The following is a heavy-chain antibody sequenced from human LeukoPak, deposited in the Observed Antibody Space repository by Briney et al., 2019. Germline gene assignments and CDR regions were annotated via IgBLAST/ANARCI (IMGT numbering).Heavy chain of an antibody. V-gene: IGHV1-8*01. CDR3: ARASSWYGTNWFDP. D-gene: IGHD6-13*01. Sequence: GASVKVSCKASGYTFTSYDINWVRQATGQGLEWMGWMNPKSGNTGYAQKFQGRVTMTRNTSISTAYMELSSLRSEDTAVYCCARASSWYGTNWFDPWGQGTLVTVSS. J-gene: IGHJ5*02. CDR1: GYTFTSYD. CDR2: MNPKSGNT.